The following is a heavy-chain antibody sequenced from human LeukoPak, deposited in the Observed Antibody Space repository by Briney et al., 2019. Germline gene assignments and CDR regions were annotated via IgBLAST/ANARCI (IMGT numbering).Heavy chain of an antibody. CDR1: GYTFTGYY. CDR2: INPNSGGT. V-gene: IGHV1-2*02. J-gene: IGHJ3*02. D-gene: IGHD3-16*01. CDR3: ARESEGDGGAFDI. Sequence: ASVKVSCKASGYTFTGYYVHWVRQAPGQGLEWMGWINPNSGGTNYAQKFQGRVTMTRDTSISTAYMELSRLRSDDTAVYYCARESEGDGGAFDIWGQGTMVAVSS.